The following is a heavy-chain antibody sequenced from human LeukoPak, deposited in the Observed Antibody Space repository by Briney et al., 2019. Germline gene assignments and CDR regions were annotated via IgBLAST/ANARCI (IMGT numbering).Heavy chain of an antibody. V-gene: IGHV1-69*01. J-gene: IGHJ4*02. CDR2: IIPVSGTP. CDR1: GGTFSTYS. Sequence: SVKVSCKTSGGTFSTYSINWVRQAPGQGLEWMGGIIPVSGTPNYAQKFQDRLIITADESTSTAYMELTSLTSEDTAVYYCAREEVATTYFDYWGQGTLVNVSS. CDR3: AREEVATTYFDY. D-gene: IGHD5-12*01.